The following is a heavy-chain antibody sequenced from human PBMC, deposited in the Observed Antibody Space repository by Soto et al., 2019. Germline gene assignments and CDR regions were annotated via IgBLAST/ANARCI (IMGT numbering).Heavy chain of an antibody. CDR2: ISGSGGST. J-gene: IGHJ4*02. V-gene: IGHV3-23*01. Sequence: EVQLLESRGGLVQPGGSLRLSCAASGFTFSSYAMSWVRQAPGKGLEWVSAISGSGGSTYYADSVKGRFTISRDNSKNTLYLQMNSLRAEDTAVYYCAKDGVSWYKTLPFDYWGQGTLVTVSS. CDR3: AKDGVSWYKTLPFDY. CDR1: GFTFSSYA. D-gene: IGHD6-13*01.